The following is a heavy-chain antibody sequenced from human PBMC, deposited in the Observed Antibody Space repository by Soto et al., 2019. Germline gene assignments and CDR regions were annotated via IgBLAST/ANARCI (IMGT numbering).Heavy chain of an antibody. CDR3: AKDYYYYYYYMDV. Sequence: GSLRLSCVVSGSTFSSDDMSWVRQAPGRGLEWVSGISDSGGSTYYADSVKGRFTISRDNAKNTLYLQMNSLRAEDTAVYYCAKDYYYYYYYMDVWGKGTTVTVSS. V-gene: IGHV3-23*01. J-gene: IGHJ6*03. CDR1: GSTFSSDD. CDR2: ISDSGGST.